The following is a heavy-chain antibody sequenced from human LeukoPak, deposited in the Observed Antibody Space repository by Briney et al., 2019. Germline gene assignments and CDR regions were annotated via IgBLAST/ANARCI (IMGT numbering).Heavy chain of an antibody. CDR1: GGSFSGYY. CDR3: ARRRGWGYCSGGSCYSRVDYYYYMDV. J-gene: IGHJ6*03. V-gene: IGHV4-34*01. Sequence: SETLSLTCAVYGGSFSGYYWSWIRQPPGKGLEWIGEINHSGSTSYNPSLKSRVTISVDTSKNQFSLKLSSVTAADTAVYYCARRRGWGYCSGGSCYSRVDYYYYMDVWGKGTTVTISS. CDR2: INHSGST. D-gene: IGHD2-15*01.